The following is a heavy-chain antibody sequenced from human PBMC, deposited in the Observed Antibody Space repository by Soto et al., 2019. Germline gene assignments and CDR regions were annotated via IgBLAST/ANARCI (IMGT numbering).Heavy chain of an antibody. CDR3: ATPPDRGGGMDV. V-gene: IGHV3-33*01. CDR2: IWYDGRNK. CDR1: GFTFSSYG. Sequence: QVQLVESGGGVVQPGRSLRLSCAASGFTFSSYGMHWVRQAPGKGLEWVAVIWYDGRNKYYADSVKGRFTISRDNSKTTLYLRMNSLRAEDTAVYYCATPPDRGGGMDVWGQGTTVTVSS. J-gene: IGHJ6*02. D-gene: IGHD3-10*01.